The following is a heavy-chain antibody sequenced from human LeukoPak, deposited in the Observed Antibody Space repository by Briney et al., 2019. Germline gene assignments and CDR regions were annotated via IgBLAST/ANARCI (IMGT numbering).Heavy chain of an antibody. J-gene: IGHJ6*02. V-gene: IGHV1-8*01. D-gene: IGHD5-12*01. CDR3: ARDWSPKYSGYDYEFRYGMDV. CDR1: GYTFTSYD. CDR2: MNPNSGNT. Sequence: GASVKVSCKASGYTFTSYDINWVRQATGQGLEWMGWMNPNSGNTGYAQKFQGRVTMTRNTSISTAYMELSSLRSEDTAVYYCARDWSPKYSGYDYEFRYGMDVWGQGTTVTVSS.